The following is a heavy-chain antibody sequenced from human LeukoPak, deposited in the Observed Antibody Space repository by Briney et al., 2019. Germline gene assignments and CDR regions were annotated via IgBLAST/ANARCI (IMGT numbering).Heavy chain of an antibody. CDR3: ARPHSSGWDHFVDY. Sequence: ASVKVSCKTSGDTFTGYYIHWMRQAPGQGLEWLGWINPNNGDTKYAQKFLGTVTMTRDTSISTAYMELSSLTSDDTAVYYCARPHSSGWDHFVDYWGQGTLVTVAS. CDR2: INPNNGDT. J-gene: IGHJ4*02. CDR1: GDTFTGYY. V-gene: IGHV1-2*02. D-gene: IGHD6-19*01.